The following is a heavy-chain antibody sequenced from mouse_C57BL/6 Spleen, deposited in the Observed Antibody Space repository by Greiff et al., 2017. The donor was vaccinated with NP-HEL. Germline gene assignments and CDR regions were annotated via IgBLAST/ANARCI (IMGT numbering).Heavy chain of an antibody. CDR3: ASMITTVYYYAMDY. J-gene: IGHJ4*01. V-gene: IGHV1-52*01. Sequence: VQLQQPGAELVRPGSSVKLSCKASGYTFTSYWMHWVKQRPIQGLEWIGNIDPSDSETHYNQKFKDKATLTVDKSSSTAYMQLSSLTSEDSAVYYCASMITTVYYYAMDYWGQGTSVTVSS. CDR1: GYTFTSYW. CDR2: IDPSDSET. D-gene: IGHD2-4*01.